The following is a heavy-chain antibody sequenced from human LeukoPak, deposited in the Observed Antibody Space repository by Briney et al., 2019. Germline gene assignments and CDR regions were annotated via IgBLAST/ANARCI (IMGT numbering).Heavy chain of an antibody. J-gene: IGHJ4*03. D-gene: IGHD3-3*01. V-gene: IGHV3-30*18. CDR2: ISYDGSNK. Sequence: GRSLRLSCAASGFTFSSYGMHWVRQAPGKGLEWVAVISYDGSNKYYADSVKGRFTISRDNSKNTLYLQMNSLRAEDTAVYYCAKPHYDFWSGLGYFDYWGQGTLVTVSS. CDR3: AKPHYDFWSGLGYFDY. CDR1: GFTFSSYG.